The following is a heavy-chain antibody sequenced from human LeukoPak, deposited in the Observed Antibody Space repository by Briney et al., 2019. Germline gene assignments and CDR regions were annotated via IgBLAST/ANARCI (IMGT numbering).Heavy chain of an antibody. CDR2: IKEDGREK. D-gene: IGHD5-18*01. J-gene: IGHJ3*02. V-gene: IGHV3-7*01. CDR3: ARARGYSYGDAFDI. CDR1: GFTFNRYW. Sequence: GGSLRLSCAASGFTFNRYWMSWVRLAPGKGPEWVANIKEDGREKYYVDPVKGRFNISRDNAKNSLYLQMNSLRAEDTAVYYCARARGYSYGDAFDIWGQGTMVTVSS.